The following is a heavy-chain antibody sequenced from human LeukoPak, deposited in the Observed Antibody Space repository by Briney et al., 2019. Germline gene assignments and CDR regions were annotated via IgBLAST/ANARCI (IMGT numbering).Heavy chain of an antibody. J-gene: IGHJ4*02. CDR2: ISSSSSYI. Sequence: GGSLRLSCAASGFTFSSYSMNWVRQAPGKGLEWVSSISSSSSYIYYADSVKGRFTISRDNAKNSLYLQMNSLRAEDTAVYYCARVRAWELLGAFDYWGQGTLVTVSS. V-gene: IGHV3-21*01. CDR3: ARVRAWELLGAFDY. CDR1: GFTFSSYS. D-gene: IGHD1-26*01.